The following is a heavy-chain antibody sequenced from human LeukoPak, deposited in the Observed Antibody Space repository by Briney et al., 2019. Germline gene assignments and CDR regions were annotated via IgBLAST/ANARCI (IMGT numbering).Heavy chain of an antibody. J-gene: IGHJ4*02. CDR1: GGSISSGGYY. CDR2: IYYSGST. Sequence: SQTLSLTCTVSGGSISSGGYYWSWIRQHPGKGLEWIGSIYYSGSTYYNPSLKSRVTISVDTSKNQFSLKLSSVTAADTAVYYCARHPIGATPRFYFDYWGQGTPVTVSS. CDR3: ARHPIGATPRFYFDY. D-gene: IGHD1-26*01. V-gene: IGHV4-39*01.